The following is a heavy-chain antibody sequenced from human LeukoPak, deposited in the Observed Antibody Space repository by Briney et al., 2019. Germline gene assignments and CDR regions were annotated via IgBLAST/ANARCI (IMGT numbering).Heavy chain of an antibody. CDR3: ARVRGGNYYHFDS. Sequence: GGSLRLSCAASGFTVSSNYMSWVRQAPGKGLEWVSVIYSGGSTFYADSVKGRFTISRDNSKNTLYLQMNSLKSEDTAVYYCARVRGGNYYHFDSWGQGTLVTVSS. J-gene: IGHJ4*02. CDR1: GFTVSSNY. V-gene: IGHV3-66*01. D-gene: IGHD1-26*01. CDR2: IYSGGST.